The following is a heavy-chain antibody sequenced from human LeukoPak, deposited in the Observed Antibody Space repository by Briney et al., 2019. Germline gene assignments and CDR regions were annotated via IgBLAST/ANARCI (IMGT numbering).Heavy chain of an antibody. D-gene: IGHD2-2*01. Sequence: PGGTLRLSCAASGFTFSSHGMNWVRQAPGKGLEWVSGISPSGGITYYTDSVKGRFTISRDNAKNSLYLQMNSLRAEDTAVYYCARAHWWVHPEYCSSTSCSNWFDPWGQGTLVTVSS. CDR3: ARAHWWVHPEYCSSTSCSNWFDP. CDR1: GFTFSSHG. CDR2: ISPSGGIT. V-gene: IGHV3-48*01. J-gene: IGHJ5*02.